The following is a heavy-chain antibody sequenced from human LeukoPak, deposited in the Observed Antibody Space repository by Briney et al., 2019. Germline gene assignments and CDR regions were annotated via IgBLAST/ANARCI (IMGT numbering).Heavy chain of an antibody. J-gene: IGHJ4*02. Sequence: SETLSLTCTVSGGSISSSSYYWGWIRQPPGKGLEWIGSIYYSGSTYYNPSLKSRVTISVDTSKNQFSLRLSSVTAADTAVYYCARHSYPGATLDYDFWSGYSHPFDYWGQGTLVTVSS. CDR3: ARHSYPGATLDYDFWSGYSHPFDY. CDR1: GGSISSSSYY. D-gene: IGHD3-3*01. V-gene: IGHV4-39*01. CDR2: IYYSGST.